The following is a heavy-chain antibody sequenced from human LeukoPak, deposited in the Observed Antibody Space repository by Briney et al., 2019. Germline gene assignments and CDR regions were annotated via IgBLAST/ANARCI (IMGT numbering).Heavy chain of an antibody. Sequence: PSETLSLTCTVSDGSVRSYYWSWIRQPPGKGLEWIGYIYYSGSTDYNPSLKSRVTISVDTSKNQFSLKLSSVTAADTAVYYCASHDWQQQPPGWWGQGTLVTVSS. D-gene: IGHD6-13*01. CDR1: DGSVRSYY. J-gene: IGHJ4*02. CDR3: ASHDWQQQPPGW. V-gene: IGHV4-59*08. CDR2: IYYSGST.